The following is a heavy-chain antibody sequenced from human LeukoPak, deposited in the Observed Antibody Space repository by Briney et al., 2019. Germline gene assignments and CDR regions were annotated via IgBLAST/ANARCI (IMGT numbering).Heavy chain of an antibody. CDR3: ARSADIEVASVNFDY. J-gene: IGHJ4*02. CDR1: GGSISSSSYY. Sequence: SETLSLTCAVSGGSISSSSYYWGWIRQPPGKGLEWIGSIYYSGNTYYKPSLKSRVTISVDTSKNQFSLKLKSVTAADTAVYFCARSADIEVASVNFDYWGQGTLVTVSS. V-gene: IGHV4-39*01. CDR2: IYYSGNT. D-gene: IGHD6-19*01.